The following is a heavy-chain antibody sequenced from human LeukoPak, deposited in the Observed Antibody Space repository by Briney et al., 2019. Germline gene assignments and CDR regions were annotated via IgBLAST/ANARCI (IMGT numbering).Heavy chain of an antibody. Sequence: GGSLRLSCAASGFTFSIYTIHWVRQAPGKGLEWVSGINWNGGSTGYADSVKGRFTISRDNAKNSLYLQMNSLRAEDTALYYCARDIRVGDEAFDYWGQGTLVTVSS. D-gene: IGHD1-26*01. V-gene: IGHV3-20*04. CDR3: ARDIRVGDEAFDY. CDR1: GFTFSIYT. CDR2: INWNGGST. J-gene: IGHJ4*02.